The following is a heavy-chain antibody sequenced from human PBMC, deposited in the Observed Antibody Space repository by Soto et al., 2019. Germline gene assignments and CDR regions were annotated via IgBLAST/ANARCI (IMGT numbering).Heavy chain of an antibody. CDR3: ARDGSKIDGYGAQLGY. D-gene: IGHD4-17*01. CDR1: GYTFTSYD. Sequence: QVQLVQSGAEVKKPGASVKVSCKASGYTFTSYDINWVRQATGQGLEWMGRMNPNSGDTGLAQKFQGRITMTRNTSITTAYMELSSLRSEDKAVYYCARDGSKIDGYGAQLGYWGQGTVVTVSS. CDR2: MNPNSGDT. V-gene: IGHV1-8*01. J-gene: IGHJ4*02.